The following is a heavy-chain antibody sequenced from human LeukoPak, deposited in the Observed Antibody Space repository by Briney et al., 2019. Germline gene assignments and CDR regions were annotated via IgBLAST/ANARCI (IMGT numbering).Heavy chain of an antibody. Sequence: PGRSLRLSCAASGFTFSSYAMHWVRQAPGKGLEWVAVIWFDGSNKYYADSVQGRFTISRDNSKNTLYLQMNSLRAEDTVVYYCARSQSSSWYGLDYWGQGTLVTVSS. D-gene: IGHD6-13*01. CDR2: IWFDGSNK. J-gene: IGHJ4*02. CDR3: ARSQSSSWYGLDY. CDR1: GFTFSSYA. V-gene: IGHV3-33*01.